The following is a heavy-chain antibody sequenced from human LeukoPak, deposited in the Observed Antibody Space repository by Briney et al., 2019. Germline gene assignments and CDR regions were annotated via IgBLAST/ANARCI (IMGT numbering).Heavy chain of an antibody. V-gene: IGHV4-59*01. CDR3: ARDRASAGGFDY. Sequence: PSETLSLTCSVSGGSISPYYWSWIRQPPGKGLEWIGYIYYSGTTNYNPSLQSRVTVSVATSKNQFSLKLSSVTAADTALYYCARDRASAGGFDYWGQGTLVTVSS. CDR2: IYYSGTT. CDR1: GGSISPYY. J-gene: IGHJ4*02. D-gene: IGHD2-15*01.